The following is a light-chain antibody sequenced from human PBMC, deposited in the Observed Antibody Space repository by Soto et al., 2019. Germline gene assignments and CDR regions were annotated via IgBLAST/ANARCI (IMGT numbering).Light chain of an antibody. CDR2: LNSDGSH. CDR1: SGHSSYA. J-gene: IGLJ3*02. CDR3: QTWGTGIWV. Sequence: QSVLTQSPSASASLGASVKLTCTLSSGHSSYAIAWHQQQPEKGPRYLMKLNSDGSHSKGDGIPDRFSGSNSGADRYLTISSLQSEDEADYYCQTWGTGIWVFGGGTKLTVL. V-gene: IGLV4-69*02.